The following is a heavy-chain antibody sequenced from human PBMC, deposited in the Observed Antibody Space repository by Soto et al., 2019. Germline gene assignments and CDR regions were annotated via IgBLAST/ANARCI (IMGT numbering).Heavy chain of an antibody. J-gene: IGHJ4*02. D-gene: IGHD3-22*01. V-gene: IGHV1-69*01. CDR1: GGTFGRYT. CDR2: ITPMFGTP. CDR3: ARDGTLYDSSAFYYLY. Sequence: QVPLVQSGAEVKKPGSSVKVSCKASGGTFGRYTITWVRQAPGQGLEWMGGITPMFGTPNYAQKFQGRVTITADESTSTAYMELSSLRSEDTAMYYCARDGTLYDSSAFYYLYWGQGTLVTVSA.